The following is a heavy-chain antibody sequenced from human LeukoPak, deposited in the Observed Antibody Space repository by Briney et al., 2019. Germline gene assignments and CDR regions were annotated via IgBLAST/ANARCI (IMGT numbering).Heavy chain of an antibody. CDR1: GHSFTSYW. J-gene: IGHJ4*02. V-gene: IGHV5-51*01. CDR2: IYPGDSDT. Sequence: GESLKISCKGSGHSFTSYWIGWVRQMPGKGLEWMGIIYPGDSDTRYSPSFQGQVTISADKSISTAYLQWSSLKASDTAMYYCARAPSGYSSGWYLDYWGQGTLVTVSS. D-gene: IGHD6-19*01. CDR3: ARAPSGYSSGWYLDY.